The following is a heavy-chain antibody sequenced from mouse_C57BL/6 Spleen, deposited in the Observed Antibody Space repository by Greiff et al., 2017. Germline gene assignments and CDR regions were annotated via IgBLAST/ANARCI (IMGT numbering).Heavy chain of an antibody. CDR3: ARSRVGLGPWFAY. J-gene: IGHJ3*01. CDR1: GYAFSSSW. Sequence: VQLQQSGPELVKPGASVKISCKASGYAFSSSWMNWVKQRPGKGLEWIGRIYPGDGDTNYNGKFKGKATLTADKSSSTAYMQLSSLTSEDSAVYFFARSRVGLGPWFAYWGQGTLVTVSA. D-gene: IGHD4-1*01. V-gene: IGHV1-82*01. CDR2: IYPGDGDT.